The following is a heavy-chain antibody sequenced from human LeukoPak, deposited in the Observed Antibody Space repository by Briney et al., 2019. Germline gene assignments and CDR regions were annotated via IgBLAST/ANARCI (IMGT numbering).Heavy chain of an antibody. V-gene: IGHV3-30-3*01. CDR1: GFTFRSHG. CDR2: ISYDGSKK. Sequence: GGSLRLSCAASGFTFRSHGMHWVRQAPGKGLEWAAVISYDGSKKDYADSVKGRFTISRDSSKNTVYLQMNSLRTEDTAFYYCARDLSGSYSVDYWGQEPWSPSPQ. J-gene: IGHJ4*01. D-gene: IGHD3-10*01. CDR3: ARDLSGSYSVDY.